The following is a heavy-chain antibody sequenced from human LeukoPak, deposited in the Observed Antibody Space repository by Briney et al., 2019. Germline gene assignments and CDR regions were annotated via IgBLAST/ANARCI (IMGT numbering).Heavy chain of an antibody. CDR1: GFTFSSYA. CDR3: AKVRYSSGWSPY. V-gene: IGHV3-23*01. CDR2: IKPSDGST. D-gene: IGHD6-19*01. Sequence: GSLRLSCATSGFTFSSYAMTWIRQVPGKGLEWVSAIKPSDGSTFYADSVKGRFTISRDSSKNTLYLQMNSLRAEDTAVYYCAKVRYSSGWSPYWGQGTLVTVSS. J-gene: IGHJ4*02.